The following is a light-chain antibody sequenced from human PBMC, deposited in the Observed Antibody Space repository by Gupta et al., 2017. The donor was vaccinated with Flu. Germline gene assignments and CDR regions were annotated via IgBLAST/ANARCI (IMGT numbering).Light chain of an antibody. CDR2: GAS. CDR3: QQSGSAVS. CDR1: QSVSRNY. J-gene: IGKJ4*01. V-gene: IGKV3-20*01. Sequence: EIVLTQSPGTLSLSPRERATLSCRASQSVSRNYLAWYQQKPGQPPRLLIYGASTRATGIPDRFSGSGSGTDFTLTITRLEPEDFAVYYCQQSGSAVSFGGGTRVQIK.